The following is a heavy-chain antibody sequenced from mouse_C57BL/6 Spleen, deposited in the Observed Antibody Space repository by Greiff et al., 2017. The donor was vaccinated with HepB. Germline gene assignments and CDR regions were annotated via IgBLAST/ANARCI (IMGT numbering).Heavy chain of an antibody. CDR2: ISGGGGNT. CDR1: GFTFSSYT. CDR3: ARRYYGSSPSYYYAMDY. Sequence: VQLKESGGGLVKPGGSLKLSCAASGFTFSSYTMSWVRQTPEKRLEWVATISGGGGNTYYPDSVKGRLTISRDNAKNTLYLQMSSLRSEDTALYYCARRYYGSSPSYYYAMDYWGQGTSVTVSS. J-gene: IGHJ4*01. V-gene: IGHV5-9*01. D-gene: IGHD1-1*01.